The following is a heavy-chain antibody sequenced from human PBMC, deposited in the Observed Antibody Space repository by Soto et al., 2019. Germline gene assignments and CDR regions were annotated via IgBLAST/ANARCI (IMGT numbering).Heavy chain of an antibody. CDR1: GFTFSSYA. J-gene: IGHJ6*02. CDR3: ASLGQYSSSWYSALDV. V-gene: IGHV3-30-3*01. D-gene: IGHD6-13*01. Sequence: GGSLRLSCAASGFTFSSYAMHWVRQAPGKGLEWVAVISYDGSNKYYADSVKGRFTISRDNSKNTLYLQMNSLRAEDTAVYYCASLGQYSSSWYSALDVWGQGTTVTVSS. CDR2: ISYDGSNK.